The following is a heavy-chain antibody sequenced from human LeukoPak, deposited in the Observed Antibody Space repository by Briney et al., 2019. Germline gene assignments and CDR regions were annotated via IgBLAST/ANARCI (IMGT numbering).Heavy chain of an antibody. D-gene: IGHD2-21*01. Sequence: GGSLRLSCAASGFTFDDYAMHWVRQAPGKGLEWVSGISWSSRSIAYADSVKGRFTFSRDNAKNSLYLQMNSLRPDDMALYYCVKDRTGGDIFTDVFDMWGQGTMVTVSS. CDR1: GFTFDDYA. CDR3: VKDRTGGDIFTDVFDM. J-gene: IGHJ3*02. V-gene: IGHV3-9*03. CDR2: ISWSSRSI.